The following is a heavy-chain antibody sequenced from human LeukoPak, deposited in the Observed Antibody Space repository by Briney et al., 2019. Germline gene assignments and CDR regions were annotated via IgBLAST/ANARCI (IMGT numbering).Heavy chain of an antibody. V-gene: IGHV4-59*01. D-gene: IGHD4-17*01. J-gene: IGHJ4*02. CDR1: GGSISGYY. CDR2: IYYSGNT. CDR3: ARAAVTTWYYFDY. Sequence: SETLSLTCTVSGGSISGYYWSWIRQPPGKGLECIGYIYYSGNTKYNPSLKSRVTISVDTSKNQFSLKLGSVTAADTAVYYCARAAVTTWYYFDYWGQGTLVTVSS.